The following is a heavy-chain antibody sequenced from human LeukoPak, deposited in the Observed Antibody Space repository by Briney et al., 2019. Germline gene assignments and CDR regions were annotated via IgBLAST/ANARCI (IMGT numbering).Heavy chain of an antibody. V-gene: IGHV3-7*03. CDR1: GFSFSSYW. CDR2: VKEDGSEK. CDR3: ARLHSAVYYGDAFDI. D-gene: IGHD3-10*01. J-gene: IGHJ3*02. Sequence: GGSLRLSCAVSGFSFSSYWMTWVRQAPGKGLEWVAKVKEDGSEKYYVDSVKGRFTVSRDNVKNSLFLQMNSLRAEDTAAYYCARLHSAVYYGDAFDIWGQGTMVTVSS.